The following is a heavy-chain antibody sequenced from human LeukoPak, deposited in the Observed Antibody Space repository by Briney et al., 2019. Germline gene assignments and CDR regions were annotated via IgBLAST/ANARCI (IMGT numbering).Heavy chain of an antibody. CDR2: ISWDSGNS. D-gene: IGHD4-17*01. Sequence: GGSLRLSCAASGFTFDDYAMHWVRQAPGKGLEWVSCISWDSGNSIYAPSVKGRFTISRYNAKNSLYLQMHSLTPEDTALYYCIKDLRLHLHLNTFDVWGQGTMVTVSS. V-gene: IGHV3-9*01. CDR1: GFTFDDYA. J-gene: IGHJ3*01. CDR3: IKDLRLHLHLNTFDV.